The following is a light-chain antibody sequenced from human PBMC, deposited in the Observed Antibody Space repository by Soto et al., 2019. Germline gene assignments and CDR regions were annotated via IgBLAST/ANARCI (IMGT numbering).Light chain of an antibody. CDR1: SSDVGGYPY. V-gene: IGLV2-14*01. Sequence: QSALTQPASVSGSPGQSITISCTGTSSDVGGYPYVSWYQQHPGKAPKLMIYEVSNRPSGVSNRFSGSKSGNTASLTISGLQAEDEADYYCSSYTSSSTPYVFGTGTKLTVL. CDR3: SSYTSSSTPYV. J-gene: IGLJ1*01. CDR2: EVS.